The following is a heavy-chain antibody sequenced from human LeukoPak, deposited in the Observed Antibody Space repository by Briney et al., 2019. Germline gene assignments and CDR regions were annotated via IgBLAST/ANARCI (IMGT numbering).Heavy chain of an antibody. V-gene: IGHV4-59*01. D-gene: IGHD1-7*01. CDR2: IYYSGST. J-gene: IGHJ5*01. Sequence: SETLSLTCTVSGGSISSYYRSWIRQPPGKGLEWIGYIYYSGSTTYNPSLKSRVTISVDTSKNQFSVKLSSVTAADTAVYYCAREWNYVIDSWGQGTLVTVSS. CDR3: AREWNYVIDS. CDR1: GGSISSYY.